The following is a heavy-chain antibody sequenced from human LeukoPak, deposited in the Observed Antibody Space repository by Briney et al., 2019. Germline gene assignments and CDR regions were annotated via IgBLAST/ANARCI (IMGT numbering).Heavy chain of an antibody. CDR1: GYTFTGYY. Sequence: ASVKVSCKASGYTFTGYYMHWVRQAPGQGLEWMGWINPNSSGTNYAQKFQGRVTMTRDTSISTAYMELSRLRSDDTAVYYRARDLLSLHYYDSSGYYSSWFDPWGQGTLVTVSS. CDR3: ARDLLSLHYYDSSGYYSSWFDP. J-gene: IGHJ5*02. CDR2: INPNSSGT. D-gene: IGHD3-22*01. V-gene: IGHV1-2*02.